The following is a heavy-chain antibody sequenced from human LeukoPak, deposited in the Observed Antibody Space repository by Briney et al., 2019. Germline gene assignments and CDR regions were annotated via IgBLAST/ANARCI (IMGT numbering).Heavy chain of an antibody. V-gene: IGHV4-4*02. J-gene: IGHJ4*02. CDR1: GGSISSSNW. D-gene: IGHD2-15*01. CDR3: ARSGYCSGGTCDPTADFDY. CDR2: INHSGST. Sequence: SETLSLTCAVSGGSISSSNWWSWVRQPPGKGLEWIGEINHSGSTNYNPSLKSRVTISVDTSKNQFSLKLSSVTAADTAVYYCARSGYCSGGTCDPTADFDYWGQGTLVTVSS.